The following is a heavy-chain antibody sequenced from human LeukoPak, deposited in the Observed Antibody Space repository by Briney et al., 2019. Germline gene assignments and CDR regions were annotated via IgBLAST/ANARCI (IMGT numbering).Heavy chain of an antibody. D-gene: IGHD6-19*01. V-gene: IGHV3-23*01. CDR3: AKGSGWLYYFDY. CDR1: GFTFSSFA. Sequence: GGSLRLSCAASGFTFSSFAMNWVRQAPGKGLGWVSAISDSGGSRYYADSVKGRFTISRDNAKNTVYLQMNSLRVEDTAVYYCAKGSGWLYYFDYWGQGSLVSVSS. CDR2: ISDSGGSR. J-gene: IGHJ4*02.